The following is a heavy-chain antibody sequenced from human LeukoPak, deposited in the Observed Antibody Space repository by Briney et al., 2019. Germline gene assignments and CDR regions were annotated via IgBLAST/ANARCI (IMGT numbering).Heavy chain of an antibody. Sequence: SETLSLTCTVSGGSISSGSYYWSWIRQPAGKGLEWIGRIYTSGSTNYNPSLKSRVTISVDTSKNQFSLKLSSVSAADTAVYYCARDEGCSSTSCYRAFDIWGQGTMVTVSS. CDR2: IYTSGST. D-gene: IGHD2-2*02. CDR1: GGSISSGSYY. CDR3: ARDEGCSSTSCYRAFDI. V-gene: IGHV4-61*02. J-gene: IGHJ3*02.